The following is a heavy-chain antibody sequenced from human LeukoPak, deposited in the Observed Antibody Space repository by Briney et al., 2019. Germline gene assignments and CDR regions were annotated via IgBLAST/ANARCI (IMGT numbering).Heavy chain of an antibody. Sequence: GGSLRLSCAASGFTFSIYWMSWVRQAPGKGLEWVANIDQDGREKSFVDSVKGRFSISRDNAKNSLYLQMSSLRAEDTAVYYCVKGIAAAGTSRLNDYWGQGTLVTVSS. V-gene: IGHV3-7*01. J-gene: IGHJ4*02. CDR3: VKGIAAAGTSRLNDY. CDR2: IDQDGREK. D-gene: IGHD6-13*01. CDR1: GFTFSIYW.